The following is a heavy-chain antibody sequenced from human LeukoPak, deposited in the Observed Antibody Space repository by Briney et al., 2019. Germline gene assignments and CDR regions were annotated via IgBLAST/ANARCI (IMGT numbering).Heavy chain of an antibody. CDR2: INHSGST. J-gene: IGHJ5*02. CDR1: GGSFSGYY. CDR3: ARGRGYNLNWFDP. D-gene: IGHD1-14*01. V-gene: IGHV4-34*01. Sequence: SETPSLTCAVYGGSFSGYYWSWIRQPPGKGLEWIGEINHSGSTNYNPSLKSRVTISVDTSKNQFSLKLSSVTAADTAVYYCARGRGYNLNWFDPWGQGTLVTVSS.